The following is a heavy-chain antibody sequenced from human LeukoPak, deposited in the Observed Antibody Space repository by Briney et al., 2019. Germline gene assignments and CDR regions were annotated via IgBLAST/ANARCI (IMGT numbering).Heavy chain of an antibody. Sequence: PGGSLRLSCSASGFTFTTYGMNWVRQAPGKGLEWVSAISGSGGGTYYADSVKGRFTISRDNSKNTLYLQMNSLRAEDTAVYYCAKDFSVVVTDGAFDIWGQGTMVTVSS. V-gene: IGHV3-23*01. CDR2: ISGSGGGT. D-gene: IGHD2-21*02. J-gene: IGHJ3*02. CDR3: AKDFSVVVTDGAFDI. CDR1: GFTFTTYG.